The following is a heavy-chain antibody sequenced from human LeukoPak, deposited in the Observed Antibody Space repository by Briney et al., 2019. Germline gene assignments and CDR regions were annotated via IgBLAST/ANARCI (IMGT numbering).Heavy chain of an antibody. D-gene: IGHD3-9*01. V-gene: IGHV4-39*01. CDR1: GLSISGSSYY. CDR2: IYYSGST. CDR3: ATLTGYYPDY. J-gene: IGHJ4*02. Sequence: SETLSLTCTVSGLSISGSSYYWDWIRQPPGKGLEWIGSIYYSGSTFYTLSLKSRVTISVDTSKNQFSLKLTSVTAADTAVYYCATLTGYYPDYWGQGILVTVSS.